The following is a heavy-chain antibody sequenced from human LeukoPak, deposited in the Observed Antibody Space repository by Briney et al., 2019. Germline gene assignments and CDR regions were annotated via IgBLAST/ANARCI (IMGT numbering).Heavy chain of an antibody. Sequence: PSETLSLTCTVSGGSISSYYWNWIRQPPGKGLEWIGYIYYSGSTNYNPSLKSRVTISVDTSKNQFSLKLSSVTAADTAVYYCARGADSSGYYSIFYFDYWGQGTLLTV. CDR1: GGSISSYY. V-gene: IGHV4-59*01. J-gene: IGHJ4*02. CDR2: IYYSGST. CDR3: ARGADSSGYYSIFYFDY. D-gene: IGHD3-22*01.